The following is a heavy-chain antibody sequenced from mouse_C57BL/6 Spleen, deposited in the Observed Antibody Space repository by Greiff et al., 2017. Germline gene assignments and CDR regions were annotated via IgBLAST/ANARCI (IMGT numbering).Heavy chain of an antibody. CDR2: ISDGGSYT. Sequence: EVKVVESGGGLVKPGGSLKLSCAASGFTFSSYAMSWVRQTPEKRLEWVATISDGGSYTYYPDNVKGRFTISRDNAKNNLYLQMSHLKSEDTAMYYCARGGDYYCSRAVFDYWGQGTTLTVSS. CDR3: ARGGDYYCSRAVFDY. CDR1: GFTFSSYA. D-gene: IGHD1-1*01. J-gene: IGHJ2*01. V-gene: IGHV5-4*03.